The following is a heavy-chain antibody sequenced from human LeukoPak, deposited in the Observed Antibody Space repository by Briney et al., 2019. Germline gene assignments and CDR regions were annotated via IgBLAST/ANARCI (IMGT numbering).Heavy chain of an antibody. CDR2: IKQDGSEK. CDR3: ARDIAVADLYNWFDP. Sequence: GGSLRLSCAASGFTFSSYWMSWVRQAPGKGLEWVANIKQDGSEKYYVDSVKGRFTISRDNAKNSLYLQMNSLRAEDTAVYYCARDIAVADLYNWFDPWGQGTLVTVSS. V-gene: IGHV3-7*01. D-gene: IGHD6-19*01. CDR1: GFTFSSYW. J-gene: IGHJ5*02.